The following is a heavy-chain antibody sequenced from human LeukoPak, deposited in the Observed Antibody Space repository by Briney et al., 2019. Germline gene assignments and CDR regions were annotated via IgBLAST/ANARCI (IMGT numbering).Heavy chain of an antibody. CDR2: VKSRSAGETT. D-gene: IGHD3-10*01. CDR3: TLIQGWGSGSYYRDF. V-gene: IGHV3-15*01. CDR1: GLNISNDW. J-gene: IGHJ4*02. Sequence: GWCLRVSDPDTGLNISNDWMSWVRQAPGKGLEWVARVKSRSAGETTDYAAPVKGRFTISRDDSKNTLYLQMNSLKTEDTAVYYCTLIQGWGSGSYYRDFWGQGTLVTVSS.